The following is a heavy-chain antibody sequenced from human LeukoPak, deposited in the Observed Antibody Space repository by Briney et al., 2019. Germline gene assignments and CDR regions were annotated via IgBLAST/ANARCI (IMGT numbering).Heavy chain of an antibody. CDR2: ISYDGSNK. CDR1: GFTFSSYG. J-gene: IGHJ4*02. V-gene: IGHV3-30*03. CDR3: ARHRIAVASTSDY. Sequence: GGSLRLSCAASGFTFSSYGMHWVRQAPGKGLEWVAVISYDGSNKYYADSVKDRFTISRDNSKHTLYLQMNSLRAEDTAVYSCARHRIAVASTSDYWGQGTLVTVSS. D-gene: IGHD6-19*01.